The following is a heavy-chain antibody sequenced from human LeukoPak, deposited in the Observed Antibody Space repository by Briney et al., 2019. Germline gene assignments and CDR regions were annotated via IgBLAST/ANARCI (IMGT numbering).Heavy chain of an antibody. CDR1: GFTFDDFG. J-gene: IGHJ4*02. Sequence: GGSLRLSCAASGFTFDDFGMTWVRQAPGKGLEWVSGINWNGGSTGYADSMKGRFTISRDNAKNSLYLQMNSLRAEDTAVYYCARLSRGYFGYWGQGTLVTVSS. CDR2: INWNGGST. V-gene: IGHV3-20*04. CDR3: ARLSRGYFGY.